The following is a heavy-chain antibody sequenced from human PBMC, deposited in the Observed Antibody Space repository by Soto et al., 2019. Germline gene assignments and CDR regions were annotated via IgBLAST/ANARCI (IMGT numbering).Heavy chain of an antibody. Sequence: ASVNVSCKASGYTYPSYDINWLRQATGKPLARMGWMNPNSGNTGYAQKFQGRVTMTRNTSISTAYMELSSLRSEDTAVYYCARNPSVLRFLEWTYYYHMDVWGKGTTVTVSS. D-gene: IGHD3-3*01. CDR2: MNPNSGNT. V-gene: IGHV1-8*01. CDR1: GYTYPSYD. CDR3: ARNPSVLRFLEWTYYYHMDV. J-gene: IGHJ6*03.